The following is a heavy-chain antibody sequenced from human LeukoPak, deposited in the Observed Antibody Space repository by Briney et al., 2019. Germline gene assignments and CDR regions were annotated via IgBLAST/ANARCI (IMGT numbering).Heavy chain of an antibody. V-gene: IGHV4-4*07. Sequence: SETLSLTCTVSGGSISSYYWSWIRQPAGKGLEWIGRIYTSGSTNYNPSLKSRVTMSVDTSKNQFSLKLSSVTAADTAVYYCARDDYGGSPYYYYYMDVWGKGTRSPSP. J-gene: IGHJ6*03. CDR1: GGSISSYY. CDR3: ARDDYGGSPYYYYYMDV. D-gene: IGHD4-23*01. CDR2: IYTSGST.